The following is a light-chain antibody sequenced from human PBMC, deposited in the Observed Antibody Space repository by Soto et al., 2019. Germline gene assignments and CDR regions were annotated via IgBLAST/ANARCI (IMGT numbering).Light chain of an antibody. CDR3: QQVNSYPWT. V-gene: IGKV1-5*01. CDR2: DAS. CDR1: QTISNW. Sequence: DIQMTQSPSTLSASVGDRVTITCRASQTISNWLAWYQQKPGKAPKVLIYDASTLDGGVPSRFSGSGFGTDFTLTISSLQPEDFATYYCQQVNSYPWTFGQGTKVDIK. J-gene: IGKJ1*01.